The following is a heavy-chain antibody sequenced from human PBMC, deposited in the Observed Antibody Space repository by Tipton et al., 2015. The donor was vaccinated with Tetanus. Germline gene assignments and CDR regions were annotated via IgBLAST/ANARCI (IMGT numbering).Heavy chain of an antibody. CDR1: GGSISTSY. V-gene: IGHV4-59*12. D-gene: IGHD3-3*01. CDR3: AGVLRSESVGWFDP. Sequence: LRLSCTVSGGSISTSYWSWIRQPPGKGLEWIAYVSSSGRTNYNPSLKSRVTISVDTSSSQFSLRLTSVTAADTAVYFCAGVLRSESVGWFDPWGQGTLVTVSS. J-gene: IGHJ5*02. CDR2: VSSSGRT.